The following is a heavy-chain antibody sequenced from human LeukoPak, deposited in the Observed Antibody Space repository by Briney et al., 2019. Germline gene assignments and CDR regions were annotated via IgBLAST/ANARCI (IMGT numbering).Heavy chain of an antibody. J-gene: IGHJ4*02. Sequence: SVKLSCKASGFTFTSSAMLWVRQARGQRLEWIGWIVVGSDNTNYAQKFQERVTITRDMSTSTAYMELSSLRSEDTAVYYCAALLRYCSGGSCYFDYWGQGALVTVSS. CDR3: AALLRYCSGGSCYFDY. D-gene: IGHD2-15*01. V-gene: IGHV1-58*02. CDR1: GFTFTSSA. CDR2: IVVGSDNT.